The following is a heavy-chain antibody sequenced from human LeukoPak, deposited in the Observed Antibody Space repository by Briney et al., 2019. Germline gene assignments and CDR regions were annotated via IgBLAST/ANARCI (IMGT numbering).Heavy chain of an antibody. CDR2: ISSSSSYI. V-gene: IGHV3-21*01. Sequence: GGSLRLSCAASGFTFSSYSMNWVRQAPGKGLEWVSSISSSSSYIYYADSVKGRFTISRDNAKNSLYLQMNSLRAEDTAVYYRARVSSSTSCYTDWGQGTLVTVSS. CDR1: GFTFSSYS. CDR3: ARVSSSTSCYTD. J-gene: IGHJ4*02. D-gene: IGHD2-2*02.